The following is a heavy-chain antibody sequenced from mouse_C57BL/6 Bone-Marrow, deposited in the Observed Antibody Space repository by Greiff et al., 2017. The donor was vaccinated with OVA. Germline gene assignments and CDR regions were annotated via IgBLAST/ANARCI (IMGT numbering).Heavy chain of an antibody. CDR2: IYPGSGST. CDR3: ARAGDGYYDWFAY. CDR1: GYTFTSYW. Sequence: QVQLQQPGAELVKPGASVKMSCKASGYTFTSYWITWVKQRPGQGLEWIGDIYPGSGSTNYNEKFKSKATLTVDTSSSTAYMQLSSLTSEDSAVYYCARAGDGYYDWFAYWGQGTLVTVSA. V-gene: IGHV1-55*01. D-gene: IGHD2-3*01. J-gene: IGHJ3*01.